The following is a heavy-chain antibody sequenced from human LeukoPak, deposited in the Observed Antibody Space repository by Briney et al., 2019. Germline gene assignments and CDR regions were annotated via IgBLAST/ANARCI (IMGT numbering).Heavy chain of an antibody. D-gene: IGHD2-15*01. J-gene: IGHJ4*02. CDR3: TTDRLSDIVSREDY. CDR1: GFTFSNAW. Sequence: GGSLRLSCAASGFTFSNAWMSWVRQAPGKGLEWVGRIKSKTDGGATDYAAPVKGRFTISRDDSKNTLYLQMNSLKTEDTAVYYCTTDRLSDIVSREDYWGQGTLVTVSS. V-gene: IGHV3-15*01. CDR2: IKSKTDGGAT.